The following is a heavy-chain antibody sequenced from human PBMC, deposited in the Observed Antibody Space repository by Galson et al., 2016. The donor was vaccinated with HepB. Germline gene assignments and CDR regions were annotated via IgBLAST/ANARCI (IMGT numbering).Heavy chain of an antibody. Sequence: LRLSCAASGFSFDNYAMHWVRQAPGKGLEWVAVISYHGTTKYHADSVKGRFTISRDNSKNTLYLQMNSLRTEDTAFYYCARINTVAGFWNPLDYWGRGTLVTVSS. J-gene: IGHJ4*02. D-gene: IGHD6-19*01. CDR2: ISYHGTTK. V-gene: IGHV3-30*03. CDR1: GFSFDNYA. CDR3: ARINTVAGFWNPLDY.